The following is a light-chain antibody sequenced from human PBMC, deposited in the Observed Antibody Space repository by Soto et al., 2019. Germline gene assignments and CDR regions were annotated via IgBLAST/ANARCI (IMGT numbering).Light chain of an antibody. CDR3: SSYTSSSTLV. J-gene: IGLJ2*01. V-gene: IGLV2-14*01. CDR2: DVS. CDR1: SSDVRGYNY. Sequence: QSALTQPASVSGSPGQSITISCTGTSSDVRGYNYVSWYQQHPGKAPKLMIYDVSNRPSGVSNRFSGSKSGNTASLTISGLQAEDEADYYCSSYTSSSTLVFGGGTKRTVL.